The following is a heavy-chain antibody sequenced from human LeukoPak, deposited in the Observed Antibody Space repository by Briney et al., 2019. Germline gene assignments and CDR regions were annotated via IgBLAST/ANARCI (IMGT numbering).Heavy chain of an antibody. CDR1: GFTFSSYA. J-gene: IGHJ3*02. CDR3: ARSRGLDAFDI. V-gene: IGHV4-59*13. CDR2: IYYSGST. Sequence: GSLRLSCAASGFTFSSYAMSWVRQAPGKGLEWIGYIYYSGSTNYNPSLKSRVTISVDTSKNQFSLKLSSVTAADTAVYYCARSRGLDAFDIWGQGTMVTVSS.